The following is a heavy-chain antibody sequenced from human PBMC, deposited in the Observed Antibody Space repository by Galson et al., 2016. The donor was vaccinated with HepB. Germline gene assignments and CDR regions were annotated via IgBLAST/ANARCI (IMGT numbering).Heavy chain of an antibody. D-gene: IGHD2-15*01. Sequence: SLRLSCAASGFTFSSYTMNWVRQAPGKGLEWVSYISSSSSSIYYADSVKGRFTISRDNAKNSLYLQMNSLRDEDTAVYYCATQSCSGGSCYSAAPGYWYFDLGGGGTLVTFAS. CDR1: GFTFSSYT. J-gene: IGHJ2*01. CDR3: ATQSCSGGSCYSAAPGYWYFDL. CDR2: ISSSSSSI. V-gene: IGHV3-48*02.